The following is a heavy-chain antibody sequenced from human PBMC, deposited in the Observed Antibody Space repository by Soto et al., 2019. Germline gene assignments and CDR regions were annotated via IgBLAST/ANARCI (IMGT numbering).Heavy chain of an antibody. CDR2: INPNSGGT. Sequence: ASVKVSCKASGYTFTGYYMHWVRQAPGQGLEWMGWINPNSGGTNYAQKFQGRVTMTRDTSVTTAYMELSRLRSYDTAVYYCATHSSSWYWGQGTLVTVSS. D-gene: IGHD6-6*01. CDR1: GYTFTGYY. V-gene: IGHV1-2*02. J-gene: IGHJ4*02. CDR3: ATHSSSWY.